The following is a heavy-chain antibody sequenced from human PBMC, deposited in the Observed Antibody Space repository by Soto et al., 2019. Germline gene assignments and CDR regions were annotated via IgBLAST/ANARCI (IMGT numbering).Heavy chain of an antibody. J-gene: IGHJ4*02. CDR1: GYSISTGFN. D-gene: IGHD3-16*01. V-gene: IGHV4-38-2*01. CDR3: ASGVMKEYYFDY. CDR2: IYHSGST. Sequence: SETLSLTCAVSGYSISTGFNWAWIRQPPGKGLEWIGSIYHSGSTYYNPSLKSRVTISVDTSKNQFSLKLSSVTAADPAVYYCASGVMKEYYFDYWGQGTLVTVSS.